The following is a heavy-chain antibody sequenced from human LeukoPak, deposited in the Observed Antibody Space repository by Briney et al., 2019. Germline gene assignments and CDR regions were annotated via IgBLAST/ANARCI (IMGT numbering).Heavy chain of an antibody. J-gene: IGHJ6*02. CDR3: ARGWSVGMDV. Sequence: PGGSLRLSCAASGFTFSSNYMSWVRQAPGKGLEWVSVIYSGGNTYYADSVKGRFTISRDSSKNTVYLQMNSLRAEDTAVYYCARGWSVGMDVWGQGTTVTVSS. CDR1: GFTFSSNY. V-gene: IGHV3-53*01. CDR2: IYSGGNT.